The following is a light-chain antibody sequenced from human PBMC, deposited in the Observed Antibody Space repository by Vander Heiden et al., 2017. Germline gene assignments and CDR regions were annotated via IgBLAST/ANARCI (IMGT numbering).Light chain of an antibody. J-gene: IGLJ1*01. Sequence: SGSPDRFSGSKSGNTASLTIFWLQAEDEADYYCSSYTTSNTYVFGTGTKVTVL. CDR3: SSYTTSNTYV. V-gene: IGLV2-18*02.